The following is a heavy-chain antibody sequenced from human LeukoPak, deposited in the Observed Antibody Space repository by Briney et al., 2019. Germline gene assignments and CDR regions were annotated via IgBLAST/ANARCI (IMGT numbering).Heavy chain of an antibody. CDR3: EKWPEGATPNFHY. D-gene: IGHD1-26*01. V-gene: IGHV3-23*01. CDR1: GFTFSSYA. CDR2: INGSGGAT. J-gene: IGHJ4*02. Sequence: GPLRLCCAASGFTFSSYAMSWVRQAPGKGLEWVATINGSGGATYYPDSERGRFTISRDNYKNTLHLQIDSLTAEDTAIYYGEKWPEGATPNFHYWGQGTLVTVSS.